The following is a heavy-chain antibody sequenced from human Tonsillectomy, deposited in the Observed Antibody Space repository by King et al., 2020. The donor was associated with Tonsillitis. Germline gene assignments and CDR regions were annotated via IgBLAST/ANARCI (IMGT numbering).Heavy chain of an antibody. CDR1: MLTFISYW. CDR2: INSDGSGP. Sequence: VQLVESGGGLVQPGGSLRLSCTASMLTFISYWMHWVRQAPGKGLVWVSRINSDGSGPTYADSVQGRFTISRDNAKNTLYLQMNSLRAEDTAVYYCARAYFDSSGYYLGFWGQGTMVTVSS. D-gene: IGHD3-22*01. CDR3: ARAYFDSSGYYLGF. V-gene: IGHV3-74*01. J-gene: IGHJ3*01.